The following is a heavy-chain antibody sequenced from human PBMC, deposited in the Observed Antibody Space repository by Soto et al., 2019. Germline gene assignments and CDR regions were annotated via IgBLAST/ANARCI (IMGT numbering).Heavy chain of an antibody. D-gene: IGHD6-25*01. J-gene: IGHJ3*02. CDR2: IYYSGST. CDR1: GGSISSGGYY. V-gene: IGHV4-31*03. CDR3: ARGAAGDAFDI. Sequence: SETLSLTCTVSGGSISSGGYYWSWIRQHPEKGLEWIGYIYYSGSTYYNPSLKSRVTISVDTSKNQFSLKLSSVTAADTAVYYCARGAAGDAFDIWGQGTMVTVSS.